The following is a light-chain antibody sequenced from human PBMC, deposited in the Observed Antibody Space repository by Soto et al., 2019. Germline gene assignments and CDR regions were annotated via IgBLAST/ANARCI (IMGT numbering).Light chain of an antibody. Sequence: EIVMTQSPATLSVSPGERATLSCRASQSVSSNLAWYQQKPGQAPRLLIYGASNRATGIPARFSGSGSGTDFTLTISRLEPEDFAVYYCQQYGSSPLTFGGGTKVDIK. J-gene: IGKJ4*01. CDR1: QSVSSN. CDR3: QQYGSSPLT. V-gene: IGKV3-20*01. CDR2: GAS.